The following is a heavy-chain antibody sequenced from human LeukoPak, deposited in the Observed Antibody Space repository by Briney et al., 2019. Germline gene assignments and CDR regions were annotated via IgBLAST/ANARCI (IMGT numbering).Heavy chain of an antibody. CDR3: AKYLYDSSGSSLFDY. V-gene: IGHV3-23*01. J-gene: IGHJ4*02. CDR1: GFTFSSYA. D-gene: IGHD3-22*01. Sequence: GGSLRLSCAASGFTFSSYAMSWVRQAPGKGLEWVSAISGSGGGTYYADSVKGRFTISRDNSKNTLYLQMNSLRAEDTAVYYCAKYLYDSSGSSLFDYWGQGTLVTVSS. CDR2: ISGSGGGT.